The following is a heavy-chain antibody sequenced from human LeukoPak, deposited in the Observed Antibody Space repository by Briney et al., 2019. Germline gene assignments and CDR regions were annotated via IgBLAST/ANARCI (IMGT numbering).Heavy chain of an antibody. Sequence: SETLSLTCAVYGGSFSGYYWSWIRQPPGKGLEWIGYINYSGSTYYNPSLKSRVTISVDKSKNQFSLKLSSVTAADTAVYYCARVTEGDYDLWGQGTLVTVSS. CDR2: INYSGST. D-gene: IGHD4-17*01. V-gene: IGHV4-59*12. J-gene: IGHJ4*02. CDR1: GGSFSGYY. CDR3: ARVTEGDYDL.